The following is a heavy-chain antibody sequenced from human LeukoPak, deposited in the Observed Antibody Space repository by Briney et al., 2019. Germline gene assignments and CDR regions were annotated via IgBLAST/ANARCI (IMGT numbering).Heavy chain of an antibody. D-gene: IGHD3-22*01. J-gene: IGHJ4*02. Sequence: GGSLRLSCAVSGISLSNYGMSWVRQAPGKGLEWVAGLSDSGGRTNYADSVKGRFTISRDNSKNTLYLQMNSLRAEDTAVYFCAKRGVVIRVILVGFHEEAYYFDSWGQGALVTVSS. CDR1: GISLSNYG. V-gene: IGHV3-23*01. CDR3: AKRGVVIRVILVGFHEEAYYFDS. CDR2: LSDSGGRT.